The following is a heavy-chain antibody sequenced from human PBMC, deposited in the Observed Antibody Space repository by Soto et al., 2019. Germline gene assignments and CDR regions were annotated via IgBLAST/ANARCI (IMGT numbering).Heavy chain of an antibody. J-gene: IGHJ6*02. D-gene: IGHD3-3*01. CDR1: GYTFTSYY. CDR3: ARDPAYDFWSGYPYYYYYGMDV. CDR2: INPSGGST. Sequence: ASVKVSCKASGYTFTSYYIHWARQAPGQGLEWMGIINPSGGSTSYAQKFQGRVTMTRDTSTSTVYMELSSLRSEDTAVYYCARDPAYDFWSGYPYYYYYGMDVWGQGTTVTVSS. V-gene: IGHV1-46*01.